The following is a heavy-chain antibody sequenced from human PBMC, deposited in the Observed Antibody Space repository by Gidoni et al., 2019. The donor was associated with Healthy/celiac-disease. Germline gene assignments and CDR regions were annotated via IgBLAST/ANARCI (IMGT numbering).Heavy chain of an antibody. Sequence: EVQLVASGGGLVQPGGSLRLSCAASGFTFRSYWMSWVRQAPGKGLEWVANIKQDGSEKYYVDSVKGRFTISRDNAKNSLYLKMNSLRAEDTAVYYCARDPSSGWPGWGQGTLVTVSS. V-gene: IGHV3-7*03. J-gene: IGHJ4*02. CDR2: IKQDGSEK. CDR1: GFTFRSYW. D-gene: IGHD6-19*01. CDR3: ARDPSSGWPG.